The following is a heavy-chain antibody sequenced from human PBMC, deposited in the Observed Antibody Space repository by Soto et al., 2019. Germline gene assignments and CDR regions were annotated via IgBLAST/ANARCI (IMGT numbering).Heavy chain of an antibody. Sequence: EVQLVESGGGLVQPGGSLRLSCAASGFTFSNFWMTWVRQAPGKGLEWVATIKQDGSEKHYVDSVKGRFSISRDNAKNSLDLQMNNLRVEDTAVYYCARDSPGMAGTYYHYGMDVWGRGTTITVSS. D-gene: IGHD1-1*01. CDR3: ARDSPGMAGTYYHYGMDV. CDR2: IKQDGSEK. CDR1: GFTFSNFW. V-gene: IGHV3-7*01. J-gene: IGHJ6*02.